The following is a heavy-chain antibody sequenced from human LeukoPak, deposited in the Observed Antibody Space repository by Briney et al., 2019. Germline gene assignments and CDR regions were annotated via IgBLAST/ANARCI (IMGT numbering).Heavy chain of an antibody. J-gene: IGHJ6*02. V-gene: IGHV3-21*01. D-gene: IGHD5-18*01. CDR1: GFPFSSYS. Sequence: GSLSLSCAASGFPFSSYSMNWVRQAPGKGLEWVSSISSSSSYIYYADSVKGRFTISRDNAKNSLYLQMNSLRAEDTAVYYCARERYSYGYYYGMDVWGQGTTVTVSS. CDR3: ARERYSYGYYYGMDV. CDR2: ISSSSSYI.